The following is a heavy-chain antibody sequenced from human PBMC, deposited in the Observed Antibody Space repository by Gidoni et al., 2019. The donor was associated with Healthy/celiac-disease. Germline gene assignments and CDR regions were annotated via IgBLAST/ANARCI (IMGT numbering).Heavy chain of an antibody. V-gene: IGHV3-23*01. CDR3: AKGGPPDIVVVPAAMDFDY. CDR2: ISGSGGST. D-gene: IGHD2-2*01. J-gene: IGHJ4*02. Sequence: EWVSAISGSGGSTYYADSVKGRFTISRDNSKNTLYLQMNSLRAEDTAVYYCAKGGPPDIVVVPAAMDFDYWGQGTLVTVSS.